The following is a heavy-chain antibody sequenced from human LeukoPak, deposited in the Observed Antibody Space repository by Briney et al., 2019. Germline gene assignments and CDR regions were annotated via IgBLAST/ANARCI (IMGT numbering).Heavy chain of an antibody. CDR1: GFTFSSYG. J-gene: IGHJ4*02. D-gene: IGHD6-13*01. V-gene: IGHV3-33*06. CDR3: AKDRGIAAAGIDY. CDR2: IWYDGSNK. Sequence: GSLRLSCAASGFTFSSYGMHWVRQAPGKGLEWVAVIWYDGSNKYYADSVKGRFTISRDNSKNTLYLQMNSLRAEDTAVYYCAKDRGIAAAGIDYWGQGTLVTVSS.